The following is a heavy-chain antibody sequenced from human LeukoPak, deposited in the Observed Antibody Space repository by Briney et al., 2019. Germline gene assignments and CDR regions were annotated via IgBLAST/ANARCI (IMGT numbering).Heavy chain of an antibody. Sequence: PGRSLRLSCAASGFTFSSYAMYWVRQAPGKGLEWVVVTSYDGSNKYYADSVKGRFTISRDNSKDTLYLQMNSLRAEDTAMYYCAKAVSSAWYNLDYWGQGTLVTVSS. J-gene: IGHJ4*02. CDR2: TSYDGSNK. CDR3: AKAVSSAWYNLDY. D-gene: IGHD6-19*01. V-gene: IGHV3-30*18. CDR1: GFTFSSYA.